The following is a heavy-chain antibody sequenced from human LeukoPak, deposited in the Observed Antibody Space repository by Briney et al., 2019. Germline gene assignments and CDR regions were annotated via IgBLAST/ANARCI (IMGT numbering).Heavy chain of an antibody. CDR3: ARGRYYCTNGVCYPLGAFDI. V-gene: IGHV4-59*11. CDR2: IYYSGST. Sequence: SETLSLTCTVSGGSISSHYWSWIRQPPGKGLEWIGYIYYSGSTNYNPSLKSRVTISVDTSKNQFSLKLSSVTAADTAVYYCARGRYYCTNGVCYPLGAFDIWGQGTMVTVSS. CDR1: GGSISSHY. J-gene: IGHJ3*02. D-gene: IGHD2-8*01.